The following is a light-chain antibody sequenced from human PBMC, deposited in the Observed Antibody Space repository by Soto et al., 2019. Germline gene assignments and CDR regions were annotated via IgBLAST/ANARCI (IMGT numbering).Light chain of an antibody. V-gene: IGLV4-69*01. CDR1: SGHSSYA. CDR2: LNSDGSH. J-gene: IGLJ3*02. Sequence: QLVLTQSPSASASLGASVKLTCTLSSGHSSYAIAWHQQQPEKGPRYLMKLNSDGSHSKGDGIPDRFSGSSSGAERYLTISRLQSEDEADYFRQNWGTGIWVFGGGTKLTVL. CDR3: QNWGTGIWV.